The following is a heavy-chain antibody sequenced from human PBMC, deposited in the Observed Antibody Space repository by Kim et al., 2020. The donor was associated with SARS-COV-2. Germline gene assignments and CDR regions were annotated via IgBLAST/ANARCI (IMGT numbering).Heavy chain of an antibody. CDR1: GYTFTSYG. D-gene: IGHD6-6*01. V-gene: IGHV1-18*01. J-gene: IGHJ4*02. CDR2: INAYNGNT. CDR3: ARAGGGYSSSGGGY. Sequence: ASVKVSCKASGYTFTSYGISWVRQAPGQGLEWMGWINAYNGNTSYAQKLQGRVTMTTDTSTSTAYMELRSLRSDDTAVYYCARAGGGYSSSGGGYWGQGTLVTVSS.